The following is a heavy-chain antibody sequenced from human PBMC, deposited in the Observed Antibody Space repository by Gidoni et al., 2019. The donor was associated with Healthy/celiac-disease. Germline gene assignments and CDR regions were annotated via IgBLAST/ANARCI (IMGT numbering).Heavy chain of an antibody. D-gene: IGHD6-19*01. CDR1: GLTFSSYG. CDR2: ISYDGSNK. J-gene: IGHJ4*02. CDR3: AKDRRKTAAVAGTGLDY. Sequence: QVQLVESGVGVVQPGRSLRLACAASGLTFSSYGMHWVRQAPGKGLGWVAVISYDGSNKYYADSVKGRFTISRDNSKNTLYLQMNSLRAEDTAVYYCAKDRRKTAAVAGTGLDYWGQGTLVTVSS. V-gene: IGHV3-30*18.